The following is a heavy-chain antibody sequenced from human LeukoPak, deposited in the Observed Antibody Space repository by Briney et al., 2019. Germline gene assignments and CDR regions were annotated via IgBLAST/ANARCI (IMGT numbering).Heavy chain of an antibody. CDR3: ARDPPRAAWVFDY. D-gene: IGHD6-25*01. CDR2: ITSGGGTT. J-gene: IGHJ4*02. Sequence: GGSLRLSCAASGITFNSYSMNWVRQAPGKALEWVSAITSGGGTTYYAGSVKGRFTISRDNSKNTLYLQMNSLRAEDTAVYYCARDPPRAAWVFDYWGQGTLVSVSS. V-gene: IGHV3-23*01. CDR1: GITFNSYS.